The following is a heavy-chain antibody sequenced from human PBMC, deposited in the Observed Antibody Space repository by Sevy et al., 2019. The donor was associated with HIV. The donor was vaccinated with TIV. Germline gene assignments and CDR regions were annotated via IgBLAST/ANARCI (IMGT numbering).Heavy chain of an antibody. D-gene: IGHD2-2*01. CDR2: INKHTGSA. V-gene: IGHV4-34*01. Sequence: SETLSLTCAVYDGSFIDYSWSWIRQPPGKGLEWIGEINKHTGSANYSPSLKSRVIISVDTSKNQISLRLSSVSAADTALYYCARERTDYYYYVDVWGQGTAVTVSS. CDR3: ARERTDYYYYVDV. CDR1: DGSFIDYS. J-gene: IGHJ6*03.